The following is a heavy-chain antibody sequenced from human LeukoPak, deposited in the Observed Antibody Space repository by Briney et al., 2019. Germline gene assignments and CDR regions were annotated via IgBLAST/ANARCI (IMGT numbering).Heavy chain of an antibody. D-gene: IGHD1-20*01. J-gene: IGHJ4*02. CDR1: GFTFSDYC. Sequence: GGFLRLSCAASGFTFSDYCMSWIRQAPGKGLEWVSYISSSGSTLYYADSVKGRITISRDNAKNSLYLQMNSLRAEDTAVYYCARRRYNWNALDYWGQGTLVTVSS. CDR3: ARRRYNWNALDY. CDR2: ISSSGSTL. V-gene: IGHV3-11*01.